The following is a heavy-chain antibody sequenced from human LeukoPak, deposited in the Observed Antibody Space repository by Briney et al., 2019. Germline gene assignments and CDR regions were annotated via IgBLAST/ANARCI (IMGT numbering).Heavy chain of an antibody. CDR1: GYSFTSYW. V-gene: IGHV5-51*01. D-gene: IGHD4-23*01. CDR3: ARPTTVVTPAGAFDI. Sequence: GESLKISCKGSGYSFTSYWIGWVRQMPGKGLEWMGIIYPGDSDTRYSPSFQGQVTISADKSISAAYLQWSSLKASDTAMYYCARPTTVVTPAGAFDIWGQGTVVTVSS. CDR2: IYPGDSDT. J-gene: IGHJ3*02.